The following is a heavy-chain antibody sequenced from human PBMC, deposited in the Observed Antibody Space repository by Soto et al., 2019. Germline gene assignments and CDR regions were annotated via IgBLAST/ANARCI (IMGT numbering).Heavy chain of an antibody. D-gene: IGHD3-3*01. V-gene: IGHV1-69*06. CDR1: GGTFSSYA. J-gene: IGHJ6*02. CDR2: IIPIFGTA. Sequence: SVKVSCKASGGTFSSYAISRVRQAPGQGLEWMGGIIPIFGTANYAQKFQGRVTITADKSTSTAYMELSSLRSEDTAVYYCAKVYDFWSGYWDVWGQGTTVTVSS. CDR3: AKVYDFWSGYWDV.